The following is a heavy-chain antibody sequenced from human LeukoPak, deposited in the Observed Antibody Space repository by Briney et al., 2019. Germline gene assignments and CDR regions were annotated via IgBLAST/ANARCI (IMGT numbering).Heavy chain of an antibody. Sequence: RGSLRLSCAASGFTFSSYSMNWVRQAPGKGLEWVSSISSSSSYIYYADSVKGRFTISRDNAKNSLYLQMNSLRAEDTAVYYCARAAGYYDSSGPHSFDYWGQGTLVTVSS. CDR1: GFTFSSYS. V-gene: IGHV3-21*01. J-gene: IGHJ4*02. D-gene: IGHD3-22*01. CDR2: ISSSSSYI. CDR3: ARAAGYYDSSGPHSFDY.